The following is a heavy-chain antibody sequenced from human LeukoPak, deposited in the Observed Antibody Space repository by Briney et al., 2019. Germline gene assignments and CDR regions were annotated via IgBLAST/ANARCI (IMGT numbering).Heavy chain of an antibody. Sequence: HPGGSLRLSCAASGFTFSSYAMHWVRQAPGKGLEWVAVISYDGSNKYYADSVKGRFTISRDNSKNTLYLQMNSLRAEDTAVYYCAVESWGYFDYWGQGTLVTVSS. J-gene: IGHJ4*02. CDR3: AVESWGYFDY. CDR2: ISYDGSNK. CDR1: GFTFSSYA. D-gene: IGHD7-27*01. V-gene: IGHV3-30*04.